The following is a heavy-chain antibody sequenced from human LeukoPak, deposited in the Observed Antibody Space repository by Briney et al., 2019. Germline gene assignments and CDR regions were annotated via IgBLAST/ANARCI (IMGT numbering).Heavy chain of an antibody. CDR1: GFIFRSYE. J-gene: IGHJ3*02. V-gene: IGHV3-48*03. CDR3: AREDEDAFDI. Sequence: PGGSLRLSCAAPGFIFRSYEMNWVRQAPGKGLEWVSYIGSSGSLIFYADSVKGRFTISRDNIKNLLYLQMNSLRVEDTAVYYCAREDEDAFDIWGQGTMVTVSS. CDR2: IGSSGSLI.